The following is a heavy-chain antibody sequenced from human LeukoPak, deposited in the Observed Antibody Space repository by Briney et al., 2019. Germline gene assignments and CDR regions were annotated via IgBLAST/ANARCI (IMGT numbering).Heavy chain of an antibody. D-gene: IGHD3-22*01. CDR3: AREALISVGDSSGYYL. Sequence: GGSLRLSCAASGFTFSSYGMHWVRQAPGKGLEWVAVIWYDGSNKYYADSVKGRFTISRDNSKNTLYLQMNSLRAEDTAVYYCAREALISVGDSSGYYLWGQGTLVTVSS. V-gene: IGHV3-33*01. CDR2: IWYDGSNK. J-gene: IGHJ1*01. CDR1: GFTFSSYG.